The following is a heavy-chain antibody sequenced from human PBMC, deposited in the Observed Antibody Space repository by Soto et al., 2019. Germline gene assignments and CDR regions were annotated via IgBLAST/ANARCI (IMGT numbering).Heavy chain of an antibody. Sequence: ASVKVSCEVSGDSLTELSMHWVRQAPGKGLEWMGGFDPEDGETIYAQKFQGRVTMTEDTSTDTAYMELSSLRSEDTAVYYCATGGLRHSSSPYEYFDYWGQGTLVTVSS. CDR1: GDSLTELS. V-gene: IGHV1-24*01. D-gene: IGHD6-13*01. CDR2: FDPEDGET. CDR3: ATGGLRHSSSPYEYFDY. J-gene: IGHJ4*02.